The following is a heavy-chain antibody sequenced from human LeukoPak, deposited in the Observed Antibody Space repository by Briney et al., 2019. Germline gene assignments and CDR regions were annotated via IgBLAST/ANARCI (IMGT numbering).Heavy chain of an antibody. V-gene: IGHV3-33*01. J-gene: IGHJ5*02. CDR2: IWYDGSNK. CDR1: GFTFSSYG. CDR3: ARDRIRGYDSPPLFDP. Sequence: GRSLRLSCAASGFTFSSYGMHWVRQAPGKGLEGVAVIWYDGSNKYYADSVKGRFTISRDNSKNTLYLQMNSLRAEDTAVYYCARDRIRGYDSPPLFDPWGQGTLVTVSS. D-gene: IGHD3-22*01.